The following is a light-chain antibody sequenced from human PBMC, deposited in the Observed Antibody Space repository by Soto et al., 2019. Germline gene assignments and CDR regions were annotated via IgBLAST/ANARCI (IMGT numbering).Light chain of an antibody. CDR3: QQHSHWPPWT. V-gene: IGKV3-11*01. Sequence: EIVMTQSPATLSVSEGEGATLSCRASQRVSRRLAWYQQRPGQAPRLLIYGASNRATGIPARFSGSGSGTDFTLTISSLEPEDFAVYYCQQHSHWPPWTFGQGTKVDI. J-gene: IGKJ1*01. CDR1: QRVSRR. CDR2: GAS.